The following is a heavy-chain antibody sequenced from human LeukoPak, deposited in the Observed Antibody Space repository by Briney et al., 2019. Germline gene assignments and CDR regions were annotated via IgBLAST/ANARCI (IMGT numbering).Heavy chain of an antibody. CDR3: AKLASPGYCSGGTCLFDF. CDR1: GFTFSSYS. J-gene: IGHJ4*02. Sequence: GGSLRLSCAASGFTFSSYSMNWVRQAPGKGLEWVSSISSSSSYIYYADSVKGRFTISRDNAKNSLYLQMNSLRAEDTAVYYCAKLASPGYCSGGTCLFDFWGQGTLVTVSS. D-gene: IGHD2-15*01. V-gene: IGHV3-21*04. CDR2: ISSSSSYI.